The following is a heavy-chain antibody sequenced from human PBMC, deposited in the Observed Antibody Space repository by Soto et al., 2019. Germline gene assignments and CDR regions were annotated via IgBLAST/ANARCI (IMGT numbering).Heavy chain of an antibody. V-gene: IGHV1-69*01. CDR3: ARQDIVVVPAANNYYYGMDV. CDR1: GGTFSSYA. D-gene: IGHD2-2*01. CDR2: IIPIFGTA. Sequence: QVQLVQSGAEVKKPGSSVKVSCKASGGTFSSYAISWVRQAPGQGLEWMGGIIPIFGTANYAQKFQGRVTITADESTSTAYIELSSLRSEDTAVYYSARQDIVVVPAANNYYYGMDVWGHGTTVTVSS. J-gene: IGHJ6*02.